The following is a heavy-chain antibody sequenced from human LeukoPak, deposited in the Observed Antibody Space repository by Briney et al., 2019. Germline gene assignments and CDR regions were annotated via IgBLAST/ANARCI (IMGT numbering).Heavy chain of an antibody. CDR3: ARVLVWFGDENWFDP. D-gene: IGHD3-10*01. V-gene: IGHV7-4-1*02. CDR2: INTNTGNP. Sequence: GASVKVSCKASGYTFTSYAMNWVRQAPGQGLEWMGWINTNTGNPTYAQGFTGRFVFSLDTSVSTAYLQISSLKAEDTAVYYCARVLVWFGDENWFDPWGQGTLVTVSS. CDR1: GYTFTSYA. J-gene: IGHJ5*02.